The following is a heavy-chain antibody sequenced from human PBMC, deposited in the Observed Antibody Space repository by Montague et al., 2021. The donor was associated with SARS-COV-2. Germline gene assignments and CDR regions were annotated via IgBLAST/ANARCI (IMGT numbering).Heavy chain of an antibody. D-gene: IGHD1-1*01. CDR2: IYYTGST. CDR1: GGSISSYY. CDR3: TRLSLGWNTD. J-gene: IGHJ1*01. V-gene: IGHV4-59*08. Sequence: SETLSLTCTVSGGSISSYYWTWIRQSPGKGLEWIGHIYYTGSTKNNPSLKSRLTISVDTSKNQFSLKLSSVTAADTAVYFCTRLSLGWNTDWGQGTLVTVSS.